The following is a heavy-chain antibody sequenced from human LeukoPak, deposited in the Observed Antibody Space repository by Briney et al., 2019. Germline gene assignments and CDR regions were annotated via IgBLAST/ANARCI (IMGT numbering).Heavy chain of an antibody. V-gene: IGHV1-24*01. J-gene: IGHJ5*02. CDR2: FDPEDGET. Sequence: ASVKVSCKVSGYTLTELSMHWVRQAPGEGLEWRGGFDPEDGETIYAQKFQGRVTMTEDTSTDTAYMELSSLRAEDTAVYYCATALPGYCSGGSCSPPAWFDPWGQGTLVTVSS. CDR3: ATALPGYCSGGSCSPPAWFDP. CDR1: GYTLTELS. D-gene: IGHD2-15*01.